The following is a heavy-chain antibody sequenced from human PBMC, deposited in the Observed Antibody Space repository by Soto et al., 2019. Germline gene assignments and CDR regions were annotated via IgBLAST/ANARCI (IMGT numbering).Heavy chain of an antibody. J-gene: IGHJ6*02. D-gene: IGHD3-3*01. V-gene: IGHV3-53*01. Sequence: GGSLRLSCAASGFTVSSNYMSWVRQAPGKGLEWVSVIYSGGSTYYADSVKGRFTISRDNSKNTLYLQMNSLRAEDTAVYYCAREHYYDFWSGGGYYGMDVWGQGTTVTVS. CDR2: IYSGGST. CDR1: GFTVSSNY. CDR3: AREHYYDFWSGGGYYGMDV.